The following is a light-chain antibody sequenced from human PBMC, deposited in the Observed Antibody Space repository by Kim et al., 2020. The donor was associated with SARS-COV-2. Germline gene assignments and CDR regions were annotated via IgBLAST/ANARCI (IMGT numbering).Light chain of an antibody. V-gene: IGLV2-14*03. CDR2: DVS. CDR3: SSYTSSSTLEV. CDR1: SSDVGGYNY. Sequence: QSITIPCTGTSSDVGGYNYVSWYQQHPGKAPKLMIYDVSNRPSGVSNRFPGSKSGNTASLTISGLQAEDEADYYCSSYTSSSTLEVFGGGTQLTVL. J-gene: IGLJ3*02.